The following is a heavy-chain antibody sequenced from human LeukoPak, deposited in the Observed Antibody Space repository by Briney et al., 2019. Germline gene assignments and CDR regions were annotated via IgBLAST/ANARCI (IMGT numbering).Heavy chain of an antibody. Sequence: GRSLRLSCAASGFTFSSYAMHWVRQAPGKGLEWVAVISYDGSNKYYADSVKGRFTISGDNSKNTLYLQMNSLRAEDTAVYYCARFPSIAAYDYWGQGTLVTVSS. D-gene: IGHD6-13*01. CDR2: ISYDGSNK. J-gene: IGHJ4*02. CDR3: ARFPSIAAYDY. CDR1: GFTFSSYA. V-gene: IGHV3-30*04.